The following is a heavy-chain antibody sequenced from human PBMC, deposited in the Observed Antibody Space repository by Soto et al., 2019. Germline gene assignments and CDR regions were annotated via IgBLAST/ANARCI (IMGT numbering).Heavy chain of an antibody. CDR1: GGSLSNYG. CDR2: IIPVFGTA. Sequence: QVQLVQSGAEVKKPGSSVKVSCKASGGSLSNYGISWVRQAPGQGLEWMGGIIPVFGTANYAQKFQGRVTITAEESTNIVYMDVTSMRSEDTAVYYWARGDATKIVVTTYYAMDVWGQGTTVTVSS. V-gene: IGHV1-69*12. D-gene: IGHD4-17*01. J-gene: IGHJ6*02. CDR3: ARGDATKIVVTTYYAMDV.